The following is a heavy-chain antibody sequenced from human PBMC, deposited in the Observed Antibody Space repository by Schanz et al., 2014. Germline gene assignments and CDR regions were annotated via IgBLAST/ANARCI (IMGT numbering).Heavy chain of an antibody. D-gene: IGHD2-15*01. Sequence: QVQLVESGGGVVQPVRSLRLSCAASGFIFSSYGLHWVRQAPGKGLEWVSSISHSGGSKYYADSVKGRFTISRDNSENTLYLQMNSLSADDTAVFYCAKGMGYCSGGTCYDYYYYGLDVWGQGTLVTVSS. CDR1: GFIFSSYG. CDR3: AKGMGYCSGGTCYDYYYYGLDV. V-gene: IGHV3-NL1*01. J-gene: IGHJ6*02. CDR2: ISHSGGSK.